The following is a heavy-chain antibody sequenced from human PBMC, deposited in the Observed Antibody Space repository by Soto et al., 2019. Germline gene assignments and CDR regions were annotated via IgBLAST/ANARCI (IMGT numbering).Heavy chain of an antibody. CDR2: INSAGTST. CDR3: ARPPGSGWYYFEY. J-gene: IGHJ4*02. D-gene: IGHD6-19*01. CDR1: GFSFNSYW. Sequence: LRLSCAASGFSFNSYWMHWVRQAPGKGLVWVARINSAGTSTDYADSVRGRFTISRDNAKNTLYLQMTSLRAEDTAVYYCARPPGSGWYYFEYWGQGTLVTVSS. V-gene: IGHV3-74*01.